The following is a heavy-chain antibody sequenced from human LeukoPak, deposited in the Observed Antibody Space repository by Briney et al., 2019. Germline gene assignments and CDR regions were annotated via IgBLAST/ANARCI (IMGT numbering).Heavy chain of an antibody. CDR2: IWYDGSNK. CDR1: GFTFSSYG. Sequence: GGSLRLSCAASGFTFSSYGMHWVRQAPGKGLEWVAVIWYDGSNKYYADSVKGRFTISRDNSKNTLYLQMNSLRAEDTAVYYCARDSKYYGSGSYYGYWGQGTLVTVSS. D-gene: IGHD3-10*01. V-gene: IGHV3-33*01. J-gene: IGHJ4*02. CDR3: ARDSKYYGSGSYYGY.